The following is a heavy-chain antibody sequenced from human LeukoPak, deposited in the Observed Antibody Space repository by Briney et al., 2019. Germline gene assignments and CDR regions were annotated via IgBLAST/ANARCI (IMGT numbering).Heavy chain of an antibody. V-gene: IGHV4-4*07. CDR3: AREQIIYCSSTSCYSNYYYMDV. J-gene: IGHJ6*03. CDR2: IYTSGST. CDR1: GGSICSYY. Sequence: PSETLSLTCTVSGGSICSYYWSWIRQPAGKGLEWIGRIYTSGSTNYSPSLKSRVTMSVDTSKNQFSLKLSSVTAADTAVYYCAREQIIYCSSTSCYSNYYYMDVWGKGTTVTVSS. D-gene: IGHD2-2*02.